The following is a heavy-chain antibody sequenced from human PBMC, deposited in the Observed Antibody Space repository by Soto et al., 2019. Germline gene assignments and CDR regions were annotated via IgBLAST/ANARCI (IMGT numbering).Heavy chain of an antibody. CDR1: GFTFSSYG. CDR2: ISYDGSNK. Sequence: QVQLVESGGGGVQPGRSLRLSCAASGFTFSSYGMHWVRQAPGKGLEWVAVISYDGSNKYYADSVKGRFTISRDNSKNTLYLQMNSLRAEDTAVYYCAKALLRIQLWLHDYWGQGTLVTVSS. V-gene: IGHV3-30*18. CDR3: AKALLRIQLWLHDY. J-gene: IGHJ4*02. D-gene: IGHD5-18*01.